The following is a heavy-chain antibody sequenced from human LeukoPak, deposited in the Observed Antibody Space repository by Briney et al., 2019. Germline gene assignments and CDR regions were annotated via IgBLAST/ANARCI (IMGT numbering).Heavy chain of an antibody. CDR3: ARAVDYDILTGHYGLDWFDP. Sequence: SVKVSCKASGGTFSSYAISRVRQAPGQGLEWMGGIIPIFGTANYAQKFQGRVTITADESTSTAYMELSSLRSEDTAVYYCARAVDYDILTGHYGLDWFDPWGQGTLVTVSS. D-gene: IGHD3-9*01. V-gene: IGHV1-69*01. CDR2: IIPIFGTA. CDR1: GGTFSSYA. J-gene: IGHJ5*02.